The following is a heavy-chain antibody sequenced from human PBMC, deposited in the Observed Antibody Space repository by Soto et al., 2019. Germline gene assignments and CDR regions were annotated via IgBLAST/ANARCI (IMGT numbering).Heavy chain of an antibody. D-gene: IGHD2-2*01. Sequence: SGPTLVNPTQTLTLTCTFSGFSLSTSGVGVGWIRQPPGKALEWLALIYWDDDKRYSPSLKSRLTITKDASKNQVVLTMTNMDPVDTATYYCAHTGSGGYQLPTAAPFDYWGQGTLVTVSS. V-gene: IGHV2-5*02. CDR3: AHTGSGGYQLPTAAPFDY. J-gene: IGHJ4*02. CDR2: IYWDDDK. CDR1: GFSLSTSGVG.